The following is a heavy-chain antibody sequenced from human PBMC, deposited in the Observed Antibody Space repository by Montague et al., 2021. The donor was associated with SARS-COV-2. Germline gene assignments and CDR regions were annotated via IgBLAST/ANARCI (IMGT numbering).Heavy chain of an antibody. CDR3: ARGQVTVFASLIAFPAAGAIDV. Sequence: SETLSLTCAVYGVSFTAFYWTWIRQPPGKGLEWIGESNDRGGTNYNPSLKNRVTISVDKSKNQISLKLTSVTAADTATYYCARGQVTVFASLIAFPAAGAIDVWGQGTTVTVS. CDR2: SNDRGGT. D-gene: IGHD3-16*02. CDR1: GVSFTAFY. J-gene: IGHJ3*01. V-gene: IGHV4-34*01.